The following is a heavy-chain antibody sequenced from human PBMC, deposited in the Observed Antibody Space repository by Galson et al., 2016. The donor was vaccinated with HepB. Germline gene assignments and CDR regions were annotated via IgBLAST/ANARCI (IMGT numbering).Heavy chain of an antibody. V-gene: IGHV5-51*01. D-gene: IGHD3-3*01. Sequence: QSGAEVKKPGESLRISCQGSGYNFRKNWIAWVRQRPGRGLEWMGLIYPDDSDTRYNPSFQGQVTISVDLSITTAYMQWSSLKASDTAMYYCAKFTPLFGSDVFDFWGPGAMVIVSS. CDR2: IYPDDSDT. CDR1: GYNFRKNW. J-gene: IGHJ3*01. CDR3: AKFTPLFGSDVFDF.